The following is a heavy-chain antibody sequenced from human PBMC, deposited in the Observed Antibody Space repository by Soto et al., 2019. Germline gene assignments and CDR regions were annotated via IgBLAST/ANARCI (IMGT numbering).Heavy chain of an antibody. V-gene: IGHV1-18*01. CDR3: ARGFTEFSSNWAIDY. CDR2: ISADNGNT. J-gene: IGHJ4*02. Sequence: GASVKVSCKASGYTFTSYGISWVRQAPGQGLEWMGWISADNGNTKYSQNFPGRVTITRDISASTAYMELRSLRFDDTAIYYCARGFTEFSSNWAIDYWGQGTPVTVSS. D-gene: IGHD6-13*01. CDR1: GYTFTSYG.